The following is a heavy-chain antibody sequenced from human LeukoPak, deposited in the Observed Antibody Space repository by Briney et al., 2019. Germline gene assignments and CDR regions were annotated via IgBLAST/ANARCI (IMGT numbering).Heavy chain of an antibody. Sequence: GGSLRLSCAASGFTFSTYGIHWVRQAPGKGLEWVAFIRSDGSNKYYPDSVKGRFTISRDNSKNTVYPQMNSLRAEDTAMYYCAKEGFDPWGQGTLVTVSS. CDR3: AKEGFDP. J-gene: IGHJ5*02. CDR2: IRSDGSNK. CDR1: GFTFSTYG. V-gene: IGHV3-30*02.